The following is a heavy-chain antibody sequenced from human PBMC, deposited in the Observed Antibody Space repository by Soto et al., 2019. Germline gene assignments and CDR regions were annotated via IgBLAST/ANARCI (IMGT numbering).Heavy chain of an antibody. CDR2: ISPNNGKT. CDR1: GGTFSSYA. V-gene: IGHV1-18*01. D-gene: IGHD2-2*01. CDR3: ARDTVDIVVVPAADSYYYYGMDV. J-gene: IGHJ6*02. Sequence: ASVKVSCKASGGTFSSYAISWVRQAPGQGLEWMGGISPNNGKTNYAQKLQGRVTMTTDTSTSTAYMELRSLRSDDTAVYYCARDTVDIVVVPAADSYYYYGMDVWGQGTTVTVSS.